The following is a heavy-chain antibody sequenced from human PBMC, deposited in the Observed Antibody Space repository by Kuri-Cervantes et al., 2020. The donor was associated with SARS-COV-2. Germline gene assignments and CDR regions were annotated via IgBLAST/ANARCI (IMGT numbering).Heavy chain of an antibody. D-gene: IGHD3-3*01. CDR2: INPNSGGT. V-gene: IGHV1-2*02. CDR1: GYTFTGYY. J-gene: IGHJ3*02. CDR3: ARISSGSVLRFLEWSAEDAFDI. Sequence: ALVKVSCKASGYTFTGYYIHWVRQAPGQGLEWMGWINPNSGGTNYAQKFQGRVTMTRDTSISTAYMELSRLRSDDTAVYYCARISSGSVLRFLEWSAEDAFDIWGQGTMVTVSS.